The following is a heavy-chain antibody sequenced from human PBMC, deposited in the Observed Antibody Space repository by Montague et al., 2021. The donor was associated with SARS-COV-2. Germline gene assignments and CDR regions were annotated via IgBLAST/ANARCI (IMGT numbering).Heavy chain of an antibody. Sequence: SETLSLTCAVSGGSISSSNWWSWVRQPPGKGLEWIGEIYHSGSTNYNPSLKSRVTISVDKSKNHSSLRLSAVTAADTARYYCARAQNICFIANCVNYFDLWGLGALVTVSS. CDR1: GGSISSSNW. J-gene: IGHJ4*02. D-gene: IGHD2-15*01. CDR3: ARAQNICFIANCVNYFDL. V-gene: IGHV4-4*02. CDR2: IYHSGST.